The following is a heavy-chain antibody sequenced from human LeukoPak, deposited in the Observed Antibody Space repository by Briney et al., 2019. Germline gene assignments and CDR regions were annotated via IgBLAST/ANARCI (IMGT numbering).Heavy chain of an antibody. D-gene: IGHD3-22*01. CDR1: GGSISNYF. J-gene: IGHJ4*02. CDR3: ARGRSSYYDSGGYYYLVY. V-gene: IGHV4-59*01. Sequence: SETLSLTCSVSGGSISNYFCNWIRHVPGKGLEWIGYITSSGSTDYNPSLKSRVTMAVDTSKNQFSLKLRSVTAADTAVYYRARGRSSYYDSGGYYYLVYWGQGTLVTVSS. CDR2: ITSSGST.